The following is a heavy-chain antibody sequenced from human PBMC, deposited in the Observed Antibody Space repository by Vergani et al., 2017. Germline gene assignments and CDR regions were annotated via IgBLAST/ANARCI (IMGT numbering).Heavy chain of an antibody. V-gene: IGHV4-61*01. CDR2: IYYSGST. CDR1: GGSISSGSYY. CDR3: ARGVSRWLNDAFDI. Sequence: QVQLQESGPGLVKPSQTLSLTCTVSGGSISSGSYYWSWIRQPPGKGLEWIGYIYYSGSTNYNPSLKSRVTISVDTSKNQFSLKLSSVTAADTAVYYCARGVSRWLNDAFDIWGQGTMVTVSS. J-gene: IGHJ3*02. D-gene: IGHD3-22*01.